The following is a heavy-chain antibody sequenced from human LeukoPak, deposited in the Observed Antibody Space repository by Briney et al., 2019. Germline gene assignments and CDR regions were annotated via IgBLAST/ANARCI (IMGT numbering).Heavy chain of an antibody. CDR1: GGSISSGSYY. Sequence: PSETLSLTCTVSGGSISSGSYYWSWIRQPAGKGLEWIGYIYYSGSTYYNPSLKSRVTISVDTSKNQFSLKLSSVTAADTAVYYCARGPRGGSGSYYLAYWGQGTLVTVSS. V-gene: IGHV4-61*10. J-gene: IGHJ4*02. CDR3: ARGPRGGSGSYYLAY. D-gene: IGHD3-10*01. CDR2: IYYSGST.